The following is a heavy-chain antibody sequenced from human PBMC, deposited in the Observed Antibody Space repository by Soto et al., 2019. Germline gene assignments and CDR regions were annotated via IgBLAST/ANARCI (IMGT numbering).Heavy chain of an antibody. CDR2: MNPSSGNT. D-gene: IGHD6-25*01. CDR1: GYTFTSFD. J-gene: IGHJ6*01. Sequence: QVQLVQSGAEVKKPGASVKVSCKTSGYTFTSFDISWVRQATGQGLEWMGWMNPSSGNTGYSQKFQGRVTMTRNTSISTAYMELTSLRYEDTAVYYCARGPLAAVEYNYYYYGMDVW. V-gene: IGHV1-8*01. CDR3: ARGPLAAVEYNYYYYGMDV.